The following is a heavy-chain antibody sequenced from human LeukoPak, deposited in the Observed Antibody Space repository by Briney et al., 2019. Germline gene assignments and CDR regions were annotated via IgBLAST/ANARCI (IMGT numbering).Heavy chain of an antibody. V-gene: IGHV3-21*01. J-gene: IGHJ4*02. CDR1: GFTFSSYS. CDR3: ARDPDSGSYSSFDY. Sequence: AGGPRSFSWAALGFTFSSYSMTWVRQAPGKGLGWASSISSSSSYIYYADSVKGRFTISRDNAKNSLYLQMNSLRAEDTAVYYCARDPDSGSYSSFDYWGQGTLVTVSS. D-gene: IGHD1-26*01. CDR2: ISSSSSYI.